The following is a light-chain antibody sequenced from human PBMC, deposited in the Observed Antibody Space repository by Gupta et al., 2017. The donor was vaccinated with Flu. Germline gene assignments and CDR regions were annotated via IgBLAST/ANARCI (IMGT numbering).Light chain of an antibody. V-gene: IGLV1-40*01. J-gene: IGLJ3*02. Sequence: QSVLSPSLSVSGATGKRVTPSCIGSSSNIGAGYDVHWYKQVPGTAPRLLIFANNHRPSGVSDRFSGSKSGTSAPLAITGLQAEDEADYHCQSYDTSLGSVLCGLETKLTVL. CDR3: QSYDTSLGSVL. CDR1: SSNIGAGYD. CDR2: ANN.